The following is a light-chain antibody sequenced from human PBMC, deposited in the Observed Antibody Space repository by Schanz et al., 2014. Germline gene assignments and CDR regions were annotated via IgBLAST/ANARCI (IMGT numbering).Light chain of an antibody. V-gene: IGLV1-51*01. CDR1: SSNIGAGYD. Sequence: QSVLTQPPSVSGAPGQRVTISCTGSSSNIGAGYDVHWYQQLPGTAPILLIYDNYKRPSGIPDRFSGSQSGTSATLGITGLQTGDEADYYCATWDSSLSAGVFGGGTKLTVL. CDR2: DNY. J-gene: IGLJ3*02. CDR3: ATWDSSLSAGV.